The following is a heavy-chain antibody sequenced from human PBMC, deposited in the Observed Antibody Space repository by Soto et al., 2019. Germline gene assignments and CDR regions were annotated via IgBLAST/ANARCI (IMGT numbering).Heavy chain of an antibody. CDR3: SRGWFGDLSIDY. CDR1: GGSISSGGYY. D-gene: IGHD3-10*01. V-gene: IGHV4-31*03. Sequence: QVQLQESGPGLVKPSQTLSLTCTVSGGSISSGGYYWSWIRQHPGKGLEWIGYIYYSGSTYYNQSLKSRVTISVDTSKNQFSLKLSSVTAAATAVYYCSRGWFGDLSIDYWGQGTLVTVSS. J-gene: IGHJ4*02. CDR2: IYYSGST.